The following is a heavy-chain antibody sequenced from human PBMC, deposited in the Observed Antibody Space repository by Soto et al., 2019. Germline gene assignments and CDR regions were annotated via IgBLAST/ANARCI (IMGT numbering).Heavy chain of an antibody. V-gene: IGHV4-30-4*01. J-gene: IGHJ4*02. CDR2: MSYIGTT. Sequence: PSETLSLTCTVSGGSISSGNYYWSWIRQPPGKGLEWIGCMSYIGTTSYNPSLKSRLTISVDTSKSHLSLKLSFMTAADTAVYYCARAPHFWGQGTLVTVSS. CDR3: ARAPHF. CDR1: GGSISSGNYY.